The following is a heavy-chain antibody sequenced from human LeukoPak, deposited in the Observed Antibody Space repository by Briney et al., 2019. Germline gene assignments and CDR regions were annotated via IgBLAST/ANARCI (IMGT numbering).Heavy chain of an antibody. D-gene: IGHD4-23*01. CDR1: GGSISSYY. V-gene: IGHV4-59*01. J-gene: IGHJ4*02. Sequence: MPSETLSLTCTVSGGSISSYYWSWIRQPPGKGLEWIGYIYYSGSTNYNPSLKSRVTISVDTSKNQFSLKLSSVTAADTAVYYCASTGLGDYGGSPIDYWGQGTLVTVSS. CDR2: IYYSGST. CDR3: ASTGLGDYGGSPIDY.